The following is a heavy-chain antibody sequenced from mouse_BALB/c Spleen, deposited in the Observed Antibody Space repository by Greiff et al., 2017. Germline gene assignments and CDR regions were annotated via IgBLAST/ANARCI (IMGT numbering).Heavy chain of an antibody. Sequence: EVKVVESGGGLVQPGGSLRLSCATSGFTFTDYYMSWVRQPPGKALEWLGFIRNKANGYTTEYSASVKGRFTISRDNSQSILYLQMNTLRAEDSATYYCARDYYGSSYGLAYWGQGTLVTVSA. D-gene: IGHD1-1*01. V-gene: IGHV7-3*02. CDR3: ARDYYGSSYGLAY. J-gene: IGHJ3*01. CDR1: GFTFTDYY. CDR2: IRNKANGYTT.